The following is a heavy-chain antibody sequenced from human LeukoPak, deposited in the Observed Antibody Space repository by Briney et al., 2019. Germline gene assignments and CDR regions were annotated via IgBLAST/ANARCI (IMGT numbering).Heavy chain of an antibody. D-gene: IGHD3-22*01. Sequence: ASVKVSCKASGYTFTGYYMHWVRQAPGQGLEWMGWINPNSGRTNYAQKFQGRVTMTGDTSISTAYVELTRLTSDDTAVYYCARGTYYDSSAYSGVRLFDYWGQGTLVTVSS. CDR1: GYTFTGYY. CDR3: ARGTYYDSSAYSGVRLFDY. V-gene: IGHV1-2*02. CDR2: INPNSGRT. J-gene: IGHJ4*02.